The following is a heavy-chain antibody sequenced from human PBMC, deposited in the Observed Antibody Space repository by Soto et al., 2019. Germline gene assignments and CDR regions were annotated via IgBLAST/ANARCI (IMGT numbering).Heavy chain of an antibody. V-gene: IGHV1-18*04. CDR1: GYTFTEHG. D-gene: IGHD1-26*01. CDR2: ISAFTDYT. CDR3: AKDRPRLTQQIVDVY. J-gene: IGHJ4*02. Sequence: QIQLVQSGGEVKKPGASVKVSCKASGYTFTEHGISWVRQAPGQGLEWVGWISAFTDYTDYAQKFRGRVTLTTDKXXXXXXXXXXXXXXXXTAXYYCAKDRPRLTQQIVDVYWGQGTLVTVSS.